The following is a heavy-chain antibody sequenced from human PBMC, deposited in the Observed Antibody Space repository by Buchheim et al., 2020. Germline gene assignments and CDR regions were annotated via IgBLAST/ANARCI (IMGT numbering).Heavy chain of an antibody. CDR2: IKSKTDGGTT. CDR1: GFTFSNAW. V-gene: IGHV3-15*01. Sequence: EVQLVESGGGLVKPGGSLRLSCAASGFTFSNAWMSWVRQAPGKGLEWVGRIKSKTDGGTTDYAAPVKGKFTIPRIVSKNTLYLQMNSLKTEDTAVYYCTTMVRGVIIGLDSNYFDYWGQGTL. D-gene: IGHD3-10*01. J-gene: IGHJ4*02. CDR3: TTMVRGVIIGLDSNYFDY.